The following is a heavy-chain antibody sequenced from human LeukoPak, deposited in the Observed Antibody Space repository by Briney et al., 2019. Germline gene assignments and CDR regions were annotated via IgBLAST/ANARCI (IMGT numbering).Heavy chain of an antibody. CDR3: ARDRGSSWEF. V-gene: IGHV4-4*07. J-gene: IGHJ4*02. CDR1: GGSMGGYY. Sequence: SETLSLTCTVSGGSMGGYYWRWIRQPAGKRLEWIGRIYSNGSPTYNPSLQSRITMTIDTSRNQFSLRMTSMTAADAAVYFCARDRGSSWEFWGRGTLVTVSS. CDR2: IYSNGSP. D-gene: IGHD6-13*01.